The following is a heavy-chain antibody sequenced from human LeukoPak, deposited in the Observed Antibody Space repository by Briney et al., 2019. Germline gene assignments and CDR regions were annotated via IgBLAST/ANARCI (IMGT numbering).Heavy chain of an antibody. Sequence: SETLSLTCTVSGGSMRTYYWSWIRQPAGKGLEWIGRIYTSGTTNYNPSLKSRVTMSVDTSKNQFSLKLSSVTAADTAVYYCARAECGSDCYYSDYWGQGTLVTVSS. CDR1: GGSMRTYY. V-gene: IGHV4-4*07. J-gene: IGHJ4*02. CDR3: ARAECGSDCYYSDY. CDR2: IYTSGTT. D-gene: IGHD2-21*01.